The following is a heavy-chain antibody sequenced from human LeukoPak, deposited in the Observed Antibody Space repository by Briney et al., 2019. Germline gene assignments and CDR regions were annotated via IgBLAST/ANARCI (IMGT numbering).Heavy chain of an antibody. CDR3: ARAQEGSYYFDY. J-gene: IGHJ4*02. CDR1: GFTFSSYG. CDR2: IESDERNK. V-gene: IGHV3-33*05. Sequence: GESLRLSCTASGFTFSSYGIHWVRQAPGKGLEWVAFIESDERNKHYADSVKGRFTISRDNAKNSLYLQMNSLRAEDTAVYYCARAQEGSYYFDYWGQGTLVTVSS.